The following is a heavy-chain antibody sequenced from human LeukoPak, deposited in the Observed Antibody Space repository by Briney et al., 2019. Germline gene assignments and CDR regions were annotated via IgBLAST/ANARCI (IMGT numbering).Heavy chain of an antibody. V-gene: IGHV1-18*01. CDR2: ISAYNGNT. CDR3: ARAYCSSTSCYVDY. CDR1: GGTFSSYA. Sequence: ASVKVSCKASGGTFSSYAISWVRQAPGQGLEWMGWISAYNGNTNYAQKLQGRVTMTTDTSTSTAYMELRSLRSDDTAVYYCARAYCSSTSCYVDYWGQGTLVTVSS. J-gene: IGHJ4*02. D-gene: IGHD2-2*01.